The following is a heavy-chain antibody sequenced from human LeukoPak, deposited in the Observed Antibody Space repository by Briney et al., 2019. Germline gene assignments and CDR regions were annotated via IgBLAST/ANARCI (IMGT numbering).Heavy chain of an antibody. CDR1: GFTFSSYS. D-gene: IGHD3-10*01. CDR3: ASSDYYGSGSSDY. V-gene: IGHV3-21*01. CDR2: ISSSSSYI. Sequence: GGSLRLSCAASGFTFSSYSMNWVRQAPGKGLEWVSSISSSSSYIYYADSVKGRFTISRVNAKNSLYLQMDSLRAEDTAVYYCASSDYYGSGSSDYWGQGTLVTVSS. J-gene: IGHJ4*02.